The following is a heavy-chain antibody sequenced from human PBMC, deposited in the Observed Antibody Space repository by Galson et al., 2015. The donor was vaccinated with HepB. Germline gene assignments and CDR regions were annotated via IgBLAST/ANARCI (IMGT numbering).Heavy chain of an antibody. CDR1: GFTFSDYY. V-gene: IGHV3-11*01. Sequence: SLRLSCAASGFTFSDYYMSWIRQAPGKGLEWVSYISSSGSTIYYADSVKGRFTISRDNAKNSLYLQMNSLRAEDTAVYYCARERGEMGIVLMVYVPSDAFDIWGQGTMVTVSS. D-gene: IGHD2-8*01. J-gene: IGHJ3*02. CDR2: ISSSGSTI. CDR3: ARERGEMGIVLMVYVPSDAFDI.